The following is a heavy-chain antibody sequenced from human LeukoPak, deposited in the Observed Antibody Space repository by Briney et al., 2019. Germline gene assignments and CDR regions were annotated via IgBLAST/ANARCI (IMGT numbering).Heavy chain of an antibody. D-gene: IGHD6-13*01. CDR3: ARDRYVGAAAGTPKDYYYYMDV. J-gene: IGHJ6*03. Sequence: GGSLRLSCAASGFTFSSYWMHWVRQAPGKGLVWVSRIKSDGSNYYADSVKGRFTIFRDNAKNTLYLQMNSLRAEDTAVYYCARDRYVGAAAGTPKDYYYYMDVWGKGTTVTVSS. CDR1: GFTFSSYW. V-gene: IGHV3-74*01. CDR2: IKSDGSN.